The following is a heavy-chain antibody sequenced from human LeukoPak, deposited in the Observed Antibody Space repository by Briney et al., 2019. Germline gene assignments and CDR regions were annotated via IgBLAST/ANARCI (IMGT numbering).Heavy chain of an antibody. CDR3: ARDRGLFYDILTGYLNWFDP. V-gene: IGHV4-38-2*02. D-gene: IGHD3-9*01. CDR2: IYHSGST. CDR1: GYSISSGYY. J-gene: IGHJ5*02. Sequence: SETLSLTCAVSGYSISSGYYWGWIRQPPGKGLEWFGSIYHSGSTYCNPSLKSRVTISVDTSKNQFSLKLSSVTAADTAVYYCARDRGLFYDILTGYLNWFDPWGQGTLVTVSS.